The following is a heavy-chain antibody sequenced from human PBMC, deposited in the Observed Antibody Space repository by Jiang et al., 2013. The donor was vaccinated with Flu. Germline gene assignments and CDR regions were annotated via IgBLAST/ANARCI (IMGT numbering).Heavy chain of an antibody. CDR3: ARSYFYTNGGWGIDY. J-gene: IGHJ4*02. Sequence: NCSVSGGSISSGGYFWGWIRQPPGKGLEWIGNIDYTGSTYSNPSLKTRVTISVDTSKKNLALKLTSVTATDTSIYYCARSYFYTNGGWGIDYWGQGTPVTVSS. D-gene: IGHD3-22*01. CDR2: IDYTGST. CDR1: GGSISSGGYF. V-gene: IGHV4-39*02.